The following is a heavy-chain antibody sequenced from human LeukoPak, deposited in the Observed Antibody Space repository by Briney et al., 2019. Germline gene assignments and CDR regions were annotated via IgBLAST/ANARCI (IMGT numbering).Heavy chain of an antibody. V-gene: IGHV3-23*01. CDR2: ISGSGGST. D-gene: IGHD3-22*01. Sequence: GGSLRLSCAASGFTFISYAMSWVRRAPGKGLEWVSAISGSGGSTYYADSVKGRFTISRDNSKDTLYLQMNSLRAEDTAVYYCAKETMIVVVIPGDAFDIRGQGTMVTVSS. CDR1: GFTFISYA. CDR3: AKETMIVVVIPGDAFDI. J-gene: IGHJ3*02.